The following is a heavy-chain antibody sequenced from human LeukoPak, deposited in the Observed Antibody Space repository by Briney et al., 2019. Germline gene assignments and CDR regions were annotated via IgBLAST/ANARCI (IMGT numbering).Heavy chain of an antibody. Sequence: PSETLSLTCTVSGGSISSGGYYWSWIRQHPGKGLEWIGYIYYSGSTNYNPSLKSRVTISVDTSKNQFSLKLSSVTAADTAVYYCARFAGSWRVGFDYWGQGTLVTVSS. J-gene: IGHJ4*02. CDR2: IYYSGST. CDR3: ARFAGSWRVGFDY. D-gene: IGHD6-13*01. CDR1: GGSISSGGYY. V-gene: IGHV4-61*08.